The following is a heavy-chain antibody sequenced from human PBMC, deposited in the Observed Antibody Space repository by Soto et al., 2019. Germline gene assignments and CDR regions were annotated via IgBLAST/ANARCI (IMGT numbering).Heavy chain of an antibody. CDR1: GFSLTSRPMG. V-gene: IGHV2-5*02. Sequence: QITLKESGPTRVRPTQTLTLTCTFSGFSLTSRPMGVGWLRQPPGKALEWLVFIYWDDDKRYSPSLKNRLTITKDTSGNPVVLTMTNMDPLDTATYYCAHRLSGFNWNGGYFDYWGQGALVTVSS. CDR3: AHRLSGFNWNGGYFDY. CDR2: IYWDDDK. J-gene: IGHJ4*02. D-gene: IGHD1-1*01.